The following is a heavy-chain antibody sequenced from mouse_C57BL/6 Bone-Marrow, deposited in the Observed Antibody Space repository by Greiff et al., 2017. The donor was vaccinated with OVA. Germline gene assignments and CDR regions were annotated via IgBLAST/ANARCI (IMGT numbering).Heavy chain of an antibody. Sequence: EVQGVESGGDLVKPGGSLKLSCAASGFTFSSYGMSWVRQTPDKRLEWVATISSGGSYTYYPDSVKGRFTISRDNAKNTLYLQMSSLKSEDTAMYYCARRYGTNRVSWFAYWGQGTLVTVSA. CDR3: ARRYGTNRVSWFAY. V-gene: IGHV5-6*01. CDR1: GFTFSSYG. CDR2: ISSGGSYT. D-gene: IGHD2-1*01. J-gene: IGHJ3*01.